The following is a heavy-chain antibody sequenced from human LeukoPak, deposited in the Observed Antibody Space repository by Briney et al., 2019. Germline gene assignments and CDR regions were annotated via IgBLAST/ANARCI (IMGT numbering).Heavy chain of an antibody. J-gene: IGHJ4*02. CDR2: ISSSGSTI. Sequence: GGSLRLSCAASGFTFSDYYMSWIRQAPGKGLEWVSCISSSGSTIYYADSVKGRFTISRDNAKNSLYLQMNSLRAEDTAVYYCARDGRGITPTYYFDYWGQGTLVTVSS. V-gene: IGHV3-11*04. CDR1: GFTFSDYY. D-gene: IGHD3-10*01. CDR3: ARDGRGITPTYYFDY.